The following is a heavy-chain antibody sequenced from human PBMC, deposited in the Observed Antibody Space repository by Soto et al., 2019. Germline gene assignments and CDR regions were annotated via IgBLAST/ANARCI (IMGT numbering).Heavy chain of an antibody. V-gene: IGHV4-59*01. CDR2: IYYSGST. D-gene: IGHD2-15*01. J-gene: IGHJ6*02. CDR3: ARFGYCSGGSCYYYGMDV. CDR1: GGSISSYY. Sequence: QVQLQESGPGLVKPSETLSLTCTVSGGSISSYYWSWIRQPPGKGLEWIGYIYYSGSTNYNPSLKSRVTISVDTSKNQFSLKLSSVTAADTAVYYCARFGYCSGGSCYYYGMDVWGQGTTVTVSS.